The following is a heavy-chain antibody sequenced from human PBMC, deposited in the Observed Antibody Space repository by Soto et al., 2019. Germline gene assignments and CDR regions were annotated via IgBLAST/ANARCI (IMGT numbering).Heavy chain of an antibody. Sequence: ASVKVSCKASGYTFTSYAMHWVRQAPGQRLEWMGWINAGNGNTKYSQKFQGRVTITRDTSASTAYMELSSLRSEDTAVYYCARDQSGSSGWYYNWFDPWGQGTLVTVSS. D-gene: IGHD6-19*01. V-gene: IGHV1-3*01. J-gene: IGHJ5*02. CDR1: GYTFTSYA. CDR2: INAGNGNT. CDR3: ARDQSGSSGWYYNWFDP.